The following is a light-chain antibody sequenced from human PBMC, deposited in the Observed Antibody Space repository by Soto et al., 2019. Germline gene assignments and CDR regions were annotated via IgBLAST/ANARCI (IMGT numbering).Light chain of an antibody. Sequence: EIVLTQSPGTLSLSPGERATLSCRASQSVSSSYLAWYQQKPGQAPRLLIYGASSRGTGIPDRFSGSGSVTDFTSTISRLEPEDFAGYYCQQYANSPYTFGQGTKLEIK. CDR1: QSVSSSY. J-gene: IGKJ2*01. CDR2: GAS. CDR3: QQYANSPYT. V-gene: IGKV3-20*01.